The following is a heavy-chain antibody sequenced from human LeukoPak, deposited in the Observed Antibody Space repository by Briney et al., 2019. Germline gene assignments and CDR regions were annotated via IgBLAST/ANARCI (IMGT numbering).Heavy chain of an antibody. CDR3: AKGGSGSPGAYYYMDV. Sequence: GSLRLSCAASGFTFSSYAMHWVRQAPGKGLEWVAFIRYDGSNKYYADSVKGRFTISRDNSKNTLYLQMNSLRAEDTAVYYCAKGGSGSPGAYYYMDVWGKGTTVTVSS. CDR1: GFTFSSYA. CDR2: IRYDGSNK. V-gene: IGHV3-30*02. J-gene: IGHJ6*03. D-gene: IGHD1-26*01.